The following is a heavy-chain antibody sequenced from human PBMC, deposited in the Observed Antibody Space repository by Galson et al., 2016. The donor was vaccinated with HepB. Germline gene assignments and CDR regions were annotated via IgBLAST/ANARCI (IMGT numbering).Heavy chain of an antibody. D-gene: IGHD6-6*01. CDR3: ARHLRLAARRPGGNWFDP. CDR1: GYSFTDSW. V-gene: IGHV5-51*01. CDR2: IFPGDSDA. J-gene: IGHJ5*02. Sequence: QSGAEVKKPGESLKISCKASGYSFTDSWIVWVRQMPGKGLEWMGIIFPGDSDARYSPSFQGQVTISVDKSISTAYLQWSSLKASDTAIYYCARHLRLAARRPGGNWFDPWGQGTLVTVSS.